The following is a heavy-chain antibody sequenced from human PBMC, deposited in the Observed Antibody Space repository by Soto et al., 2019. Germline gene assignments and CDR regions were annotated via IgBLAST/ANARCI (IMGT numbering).Heavy chain of an antibody. V-gene: IGHV3-30*18. CDR3: AKDRQLELYFDY. CDR1: GFTFSSYG. D-gene: IGHD1-7*01. CDR2: ISYDGSNK. Sequence: PGGSLRLSCAASGFTFSSYGMHWVRQAPGKGLEWVAVISYDGSNKYYADSVKGRFTISRDNPKNTLYLQMNSLRAEDTAVYYCAKDRQLELYFDYWGQGTLVTVSS. J-gene: IGHJ4*02.